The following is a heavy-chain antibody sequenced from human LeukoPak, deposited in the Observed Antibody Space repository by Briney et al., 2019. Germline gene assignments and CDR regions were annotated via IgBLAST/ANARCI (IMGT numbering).Heavy chain of an antibody. V-gene: IGHV4-39*01. Sequence: PSETLSLTCTVSGGSISSSSYYWGWIRQPPGKGLEWIGSIYYSGSTYYNPSLKSRVTISVDTSKNQFSLKLSSVTAADTAVYYCARVCGGDCLNAFDMWGQGTMVTVSS. D-gene: IGHD2-21*01. CDR2: IYYSGST. CDR3: ARVCGGDCLNAFDM. CDR1: GGSISSSSYY. J-gene: IGHJ3*02.